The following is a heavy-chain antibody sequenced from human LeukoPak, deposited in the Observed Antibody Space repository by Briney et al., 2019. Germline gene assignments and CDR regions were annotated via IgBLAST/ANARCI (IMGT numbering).Heavy chain of an antibody. CDR2: ISGSGGST. Sequence: PGGSLRLSCAASGFTFSTYAMSWVRQAPGKGLEWLSYISGSGGSTYYAASVKGRFPISRANSTNTLYLQMSSLRAEDTALYFCAKRVATYHFESWGQGTLVTVSS. V-gene: IGHV3-23*01. CDR1: GFTFSTYA. J-gene: IGHJ4*02. D-gene: IGHD1-1*01. CDR3: AKRVATYHFES.